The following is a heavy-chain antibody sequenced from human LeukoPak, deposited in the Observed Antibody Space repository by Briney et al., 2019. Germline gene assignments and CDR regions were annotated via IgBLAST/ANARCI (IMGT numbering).Heavy chain of an antibody. D-gene: IGHD2-2*01. CDR2: INHSGWT. J-gene: IGHJ4*02. CDR1: GGFFGGYY. Sequence: SETLSLTCAVYGGFFGGYYWTWIRQSPGKGLEWIGEINHSGWTNYNPSLESRVTISLDTSMKKFSLKLNSVTAADTAVYYCASTERCSTTCPLDYWGQGTLVTVSS. V-gene: IGHV4-34*01. CDR3: ASTERCSTTCPLDY.